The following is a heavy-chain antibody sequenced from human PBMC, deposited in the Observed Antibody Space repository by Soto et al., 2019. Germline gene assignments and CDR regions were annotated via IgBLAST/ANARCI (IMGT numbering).Heavy chain of an antibody. V-gene: IGHV3-23*01. CDR2: ISGSGGST. CDR3: AKALDYYGSGMFLYYYYYYMDV. Sequence: GGSLRLSCAASGFTFSSYAMSWVRQAPGKGLEWVSAISGSGGSTYYADSVKGRFTISRDNSKNTLYLQMNSLRAEDTAVYYCAKALDYYGSGMFLYYYYYYMDVWGKGTTVTVSS. CDR1: GFTFSSYA. J-gene: IGHJ6*03. D-gene: IGHD3-10*01.